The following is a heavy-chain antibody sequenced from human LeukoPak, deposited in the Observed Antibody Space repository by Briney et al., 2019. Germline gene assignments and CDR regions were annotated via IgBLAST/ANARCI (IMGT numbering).Heavy chain of an antibody. D-gene: IGHD2-2*01. J-gene: IGHJ6*03. Sequence: SVKVSCKASGGTFSSYAISWVRQAPGQGLEWMGGIIPIFGTANYAQKFQGRVTITADESTSTAYMELSSLRSEDTAVYYCARGIVVVPVYYYYYYMDVWGKGTTVTVSS. CDR2: IIPIFGTA. V-gene: IGHV1-69*13. CDR1: GGTFSSYA. CDR3: ARGIVVVPVYYYYYYMDV.